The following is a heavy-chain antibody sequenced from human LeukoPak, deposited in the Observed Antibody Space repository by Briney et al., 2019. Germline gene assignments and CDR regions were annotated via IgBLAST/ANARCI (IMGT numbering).Heavy chain of an antibody. V-gene: IGHV3-21*01. J-gene: IGHJ4*02. D-gene: IGHD3-16*01. CDR3: ALSLMITFGGVTKPNDY. Sequence: PGGSLRLSCAASGFSFKKYAMSWVRQAPGKGPEWVSSISGSGNNTHHADSVKGRFTISRDNAKNSLYLQMNSLRAEDTAVYYCALSLMITFGGVTKPNDYWGQGTLVTVSS. CDR1: GFSFKKYA. CDR2: ISGSGNNT.